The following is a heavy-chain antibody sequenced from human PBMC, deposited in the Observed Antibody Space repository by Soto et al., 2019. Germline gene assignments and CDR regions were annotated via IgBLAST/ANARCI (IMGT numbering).Heavy chain of an antibody. V-gene: IGHV4-39*01. CDR2: IYFSGST. CDR3: ARHRAVAGLDY. J-gene: IGHJ4*02. D-gene: IGHD6-19*01. CDR1: GDSVNSDNYY. Sequence: SETLSLTCDVFGDSVNSDNYYWTCIRQPPGKDLEWIGNIYFSGSTYYNPSLNSRVTLSIDTSKNHFSLKLTSVTAADTAMYYCARHRAVAGLDYWGQGTLVTVSS.